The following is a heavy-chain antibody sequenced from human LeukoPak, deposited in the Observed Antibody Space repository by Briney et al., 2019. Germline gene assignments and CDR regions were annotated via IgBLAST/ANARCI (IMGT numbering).Heavy chain of an antibody. Sequence: GGSLRLSCAASGFTFSRYSMNWVRQAPGKGLEWVSNIRSSSSTINYADSVKGRFTISRDNAKNSLYLQMNSLRDEDTAVYYCARDYDILTGYAYYYYGMDVWGQGTTVTVSS. J-gene: IGHJ6*02. CDR3: ARDYDILTGYAYYYYGMDV. CDR1: GFTFSRYS. CDR2: IRSSSSTI. V-gene: IGHV3-48*02. D-gene: IGHD3-9*01.